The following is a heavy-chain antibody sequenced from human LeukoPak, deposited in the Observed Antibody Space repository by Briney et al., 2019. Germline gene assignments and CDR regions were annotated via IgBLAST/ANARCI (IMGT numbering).Heavy chain of an antibody. D-gene: IGHD3-3*01. CDR3: VTYYDFWSGYYPCFDY. CDR2: ISSSGSTI. V-gene: IGHV3-48*03. CDR1: GFTFSTYE. Sequence: GGSLRLSCAASGFTFSTYEMKWVRQAPGKGLEWFSYISSSGSTIYYADSVKGRFTISRDNAKNSLYLQMNSLRAEDTAVYYCVTYYDFWSGYYPCFDYWGQGTLVTVSS. J-gene: IGHJ4*02.